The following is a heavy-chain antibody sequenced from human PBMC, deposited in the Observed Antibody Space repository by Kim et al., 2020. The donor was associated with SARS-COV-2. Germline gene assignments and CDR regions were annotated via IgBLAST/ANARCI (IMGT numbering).Heavy chain of an antibody. V-gene: IGHV3-48*02. Sequence: GGSLRLSCAASGFTFSSYSMNWVRQAPGKGLEWVSYISSSSSTIYYADSVKGRFTISRDNAKNSLYLQMNSLRDEDTAVYYCARDPPEGDWNGRYYFDYWGQGTLVTVSS. D-gene: IGHD1-1*01. CDR1: GFTFSSYS. J-gene: IGHJ4*02. CDR2: ISSSSSTI. CDR3: ARDPPEGDWNGRYYFDY.